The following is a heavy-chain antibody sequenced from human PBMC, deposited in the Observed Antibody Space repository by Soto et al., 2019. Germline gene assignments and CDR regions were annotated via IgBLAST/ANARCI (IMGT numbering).Heavy chain of an antibody. CDR2: ISYDGSNK. J-gene: IGHJ6*02. D-gene: IGHD2-8*01. Sequence: QVQLVESGGGVVQPGRSLRLSCAASGFTFSSYGMHWVRQAPGKGLEWVAVISYDGSNKYYADSVKGRFTISRDNSKNTLYLQMNSLRAEDTAVYYCAKAPGYCTNGVCYASNYYYGMDVWGQGTTVTVSS. V-gene: IGHV3-30*18. CDR1: GFTFSSYG. CDR3: AKAPGYCTNGVCYASNYYYGMDV.